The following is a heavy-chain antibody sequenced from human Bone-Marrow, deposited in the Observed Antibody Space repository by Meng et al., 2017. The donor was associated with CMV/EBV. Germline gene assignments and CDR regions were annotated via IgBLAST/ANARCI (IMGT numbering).Heavy chain of an antibody. CDR1: GFTFSDYY. V-gene: IGHV3-11*04. CDR3: ARGEYCSSTSCPTVDWFDP. Sequence: GESLKISRVSSGFTFSDYYMSWIRQAPGKGLEWVSYISSSSSTIYYADSVKGRFTISRDNAKNSLYLQMNSLRAEDTAVYYCARGEYCSSTSCPTVDWFDPWGQGTLVTVSS. J-gene: IGHJ5*02. D-gene: IGHD2-2*01. CDR2: ISSSSSTI.